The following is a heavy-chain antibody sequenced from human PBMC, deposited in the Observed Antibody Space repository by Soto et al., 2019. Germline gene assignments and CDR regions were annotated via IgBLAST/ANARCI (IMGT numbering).Heavy chain of an antibody. D-gene: IGHD5-12*01. J-gene: IGHJ4*02. Sequence: QVQLQESGPGLVKPSQTLSLTCTVSGGSISSGGYYWSWIRQHPGKGLEWIAYIDYSGSTYYNPSLKSRVTISVDTSKNQFSPKLSSVTAADTAVYYCARRIVATIYYFDYWGQGTLVTVSS. CDR2: IDYSGST. V-gene: IGHV4-31*03. CDR1: GGSISSGGYY. CDR3: ARRIVATIYYFDY.